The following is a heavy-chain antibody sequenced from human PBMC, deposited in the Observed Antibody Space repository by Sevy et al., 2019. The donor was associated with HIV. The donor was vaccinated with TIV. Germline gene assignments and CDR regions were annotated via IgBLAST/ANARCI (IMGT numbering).Heavy chain of an antibody. J-gene: IGHJ6*02. Sequence: ASVKVSCKVSGYTLTELSMHWVRQAPGKGLEWMGGFDPEDGETIYAQKFQGRVTMTEDTSTDTAYMELSSLRSEDTAVYYCATKPVAGNRYYYYGMDVWGQGTTVTVSS. D-gene: IGHD6-19*01. CDR2: FDPEDGET. CDR3: ATKPVAGNRYYYYGMDV. CDR1: GYTLTELS. V-gene: IGHV1-24*01.